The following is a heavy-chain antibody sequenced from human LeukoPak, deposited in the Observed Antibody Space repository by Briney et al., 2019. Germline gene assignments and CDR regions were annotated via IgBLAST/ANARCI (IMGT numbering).Heavy chain of an antibody. V-gene: IGHV1-2*06. CDR3: ARDRGTTYASDI. CDR1: GYTFTSYG. CDR2: INPNSGDT. J-gene: IGHJ3*02. Sequence: GASVKVSCKASGYTFTSYGISWVRQAPGQGLEWMGRINPNSGDTNYAQRFQGRVTMTRDTSISTAYMELRRLTSDDTAVYYCARDRGTTYASDIWGQGTMVTVSS. D-gene: IGHD4-17*01.